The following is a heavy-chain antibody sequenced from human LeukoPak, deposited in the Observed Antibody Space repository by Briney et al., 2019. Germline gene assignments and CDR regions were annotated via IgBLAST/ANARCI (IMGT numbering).Heavy chain of an antibody. Sequence: SETLSLTCTVSGGSISSSSYYWGWIRQPQGRGLEWIVSIYYSGSTYYNPSLKSRVTISVDTSKNQFSLKLSSVTAADTAVYYCARLTSSGWQDYWGQGTLVTVSS. CDR2: IYYSGST. V-gene: IGHV4-39*01. J-gene: IGHJ4*02. CDR3: ARLTSSGWQDY. D-gene: IGHD6-19*01. CDR1: GGSISSSSYY.